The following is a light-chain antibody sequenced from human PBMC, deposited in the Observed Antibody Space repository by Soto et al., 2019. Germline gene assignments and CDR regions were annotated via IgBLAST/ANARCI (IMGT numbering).Light chain of an antibody. CDR2: DVS. CDR3: SSYTSSSNYVV. V-gene: IGLV2-14*01. Sequence: QSVLTQPASVSGSPGQAITISCTGTSSDVGGYNYVSWYQQHPGKAPKLMIYDVSDRPSGVSNRFSGSKSGNTASLTISGREAEDEADYYCSSYTSSSNYVVFGGGTKLTVL. J-gene: IGLJ2*01. CDR1: SSDVGGYNY.